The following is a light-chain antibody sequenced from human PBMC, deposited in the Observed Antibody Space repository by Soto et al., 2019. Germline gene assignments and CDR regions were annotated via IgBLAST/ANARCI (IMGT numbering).Light chain of an antibody. CDR1: SSDVGGYNY. V-gene: IGLV2-8*01. CDR2: EVS. Sequence: QSALTQPPSASGSPGQSVTISCTGTSSDVGGYNYVSWYQQHPGKATKLLIYEVSKRPSGVPDRFSGSKSGNTASLTVSGLQADDEVDYYCSSYAGDNSVVFGGGTKVTVL. CDR3: SSYAGDNSVV. J-gene: IGLJ2*01.